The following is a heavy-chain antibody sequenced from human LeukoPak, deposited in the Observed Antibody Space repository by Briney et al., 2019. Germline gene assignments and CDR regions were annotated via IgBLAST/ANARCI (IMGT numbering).Heavy chain of an antibody. CDR2: ISSSSSYI. Sequence: GGSLRLSCAASGFAFSSYSMNWVRQAPGKGLEWVSSISSSSSYIYYADPVKGRFTISRDNAKNSLYLQMNSLRAEDTAVYYCARDYCSSTSICYYYYYYMDVWGKGTTVTVSS. CDR3: ARDYCSSTSICYYYYYYMDV. V-gene: IGHV3-21*01. CDR1: GFAFSSYS. J-gene: IGHJ6*03. D-gene: IGHD2-2*01.